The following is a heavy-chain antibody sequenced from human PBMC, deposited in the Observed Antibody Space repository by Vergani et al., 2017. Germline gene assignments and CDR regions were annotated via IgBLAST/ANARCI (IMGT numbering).Heavy chain of an antibody. V-gene: IGHV4-31*03. CDR3: ARKRVKPPYCSSTSCYLRAFDI. CDR2: IYYSGST. D-gene: IGHD2-2*01. CDR1: GGSISSGGYY. Sequence: QVQLQESGPGLVKPSQTLSLTCTVSGGSISSGGYYWSWIRQHPGKGLEWIGYIYYSGSTYYNPSLKSRVTISVDTSKNQFSLKLSSVTAADTAVYYCARKRVKPPYCSSTSCYLRAFDIWGQGTMVTVSS. J-gene: IGHJ3*02.